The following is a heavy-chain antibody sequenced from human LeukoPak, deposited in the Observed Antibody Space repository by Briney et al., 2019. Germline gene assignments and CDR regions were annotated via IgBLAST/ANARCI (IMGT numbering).Heavy chain of an antibody. J-gene: IGHJ5*02. CDR3: ARDRKDGYNP. Sequence: PSETLSLTCTVSGGSISSYYWSWIRQPPGKGLEWIGYIFYTGSTNYNPSLKSRVTISVDTSKNQFSLKLSSVTAADTAVYYCARDRKDGYNPWGQGILVTVSS. V-gene: IGHV4-59*12. D-gene: IGHD5-24*01. CDR2: IFYTGST. CDR1: GGSISSYY.